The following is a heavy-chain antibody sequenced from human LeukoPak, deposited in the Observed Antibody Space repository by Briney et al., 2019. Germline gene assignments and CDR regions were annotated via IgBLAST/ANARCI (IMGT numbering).Heavy chain of an antibody. CDR1: GFTVSNNY. Sequence: PGGSLRLSCAASGFTVSNNYMNWVRQAPGKGLEWVSGIYSGATTYYADSVKGRFTISRDNSKNTLSLQMNSLRAGDTAVYYCARELRIVDTTMLNYYYYYYMDVWGKGTTVTVSS. CDR2: IYSGATT. V-gene: IGHV3-53*01. D-gene: IGHD5-18*01. CDR3: ARELRIVDTTMLNYYYYYYMDV. J-gene: IGHJ6*03.